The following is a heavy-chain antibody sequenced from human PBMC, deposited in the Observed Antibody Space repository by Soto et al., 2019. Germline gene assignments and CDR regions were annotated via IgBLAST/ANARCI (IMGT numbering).Heavy chain of an antibody. J-gene: IGHJ6*02. CDR1: GVSISTYL. Sequence: PSETLSLTCTVSGVSISTYLWIWIRQPPGKGLEWIGYIHNSGSTNYNPSLKSRVTMSVDTSKNQFSLKLSSVTAADTAVYYCARVMIAPAASYYYYGMDVWGQGTTVTVSS. V-gene: IGHV4-59*01. D-gene: IGHD2-2*01. CDR2: IHNSGST. CDR3: ARVMIAPAASYYYYGMDV.